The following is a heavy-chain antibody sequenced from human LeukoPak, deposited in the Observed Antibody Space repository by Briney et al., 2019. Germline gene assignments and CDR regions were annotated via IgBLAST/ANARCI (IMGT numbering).Heavy chain of an antibody. Sequence: PSETLSLTCAVYGGSFSGYYWTWIRQPPGKGLEWIGEINHSGSTNYNPSLKSRVTISVDTSKNQFSLKLSSVTAADTAVYYCARERVGYCSSTSCFTDYYYYYMDVWGKGTTVTVSS. CDR1: GGSFSGYY. CDR3: ARERVGYCSSTSCFTDYYYYYMDV. J-gene: IGHJ6*03. D-gene: IGHD2-2*02. V-gene: IGHV4-34*01. CDR2: INHSGST.